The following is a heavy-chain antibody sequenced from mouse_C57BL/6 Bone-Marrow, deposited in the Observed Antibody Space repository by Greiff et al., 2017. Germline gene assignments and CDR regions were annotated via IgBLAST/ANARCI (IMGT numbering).Heavy chain of an antibody. V-gene: IGHV2-9-1*01. CDR1: GFSLTSYA. D-gene: IGHD1-1*01. J-gene: IGHJ1*03. CDR3: ARNYYGSSYSHWYFDV. Sequence: VQLVESGPGLVAPSQSLSITCTVSGFSLTSYAISWVRQPPGKGLEWLGVIWTGGGTNYNSALKSRLSISKDNSKSQVFLKMNSLQTDDTARYYCARNYYGSSYSHWYFDVWGTGTTVTVSS. CDR2: IWTGGGT.